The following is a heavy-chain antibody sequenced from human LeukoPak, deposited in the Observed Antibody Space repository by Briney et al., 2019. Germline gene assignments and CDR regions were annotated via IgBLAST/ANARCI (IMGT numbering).Heavy chain of an antibody. V-gene: IGHV3-30*18. Sequence: GGSLRLSCAVSGLTFSSYGMHWVRQAPGKGLEWVAVISYDGSNKYYADSVKGRFTISRDNSKDTLYLQMNSLRPEDTAVFYCAKDAPPCSGGSCYSGYNFYGMDVWGKGTTVTVSS. D-gene: IGHD2-15*01. CDR2: ISYDGSNK. CDR1: GLTFSSYG. J-gene: IGHJ6*04. CDR3: AKDAPPCSGGSCYSGYNFYGMDV.